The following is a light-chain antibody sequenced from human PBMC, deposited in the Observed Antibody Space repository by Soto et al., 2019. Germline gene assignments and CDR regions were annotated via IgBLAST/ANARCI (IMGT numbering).Light chain of an antibody. CDR2: GAS. V-gene: IGKV3-20*01. CDR1: QTVSSSY. J-gene: IGKJ1*01. Sequence: EIGLTQSPGTLSLSPGERATLSCRASQTVSSSYLAWYQQTPGQAPRLLIYGASNRATGIPDRFGGSGSGADFTLTISRLEPEDFAVYYCQQYGSSPRTFGQGTKVEI. CDR3: QQYGSSPRT.